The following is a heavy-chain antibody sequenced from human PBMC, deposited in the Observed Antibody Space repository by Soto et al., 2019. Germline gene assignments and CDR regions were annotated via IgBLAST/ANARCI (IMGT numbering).Heavy chain of an antibody. CDR3: ASSLKKGVYYFDY. CDR2: IYHSGST. D-gene: IGHD3-16*01. V-gene: IGHV4-30-2*01. CDR1: GGSISSGGYS. Sequence: LRLSCAVSGGSISSGGYSWSWIWQPPGKGLEWIGYIYHSGSTYYNPSLKSRVTISVDRSKNQFSLKLSSVTAADTAVYYCASSLKKGVYYFDYWGQGTLVTVSS. J-gene: IGHJ4*02.